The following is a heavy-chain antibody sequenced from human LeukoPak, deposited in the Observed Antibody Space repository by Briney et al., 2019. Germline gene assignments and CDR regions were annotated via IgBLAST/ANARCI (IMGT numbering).Heavy chain of an antibody. D-gene: IGHD3-3*01. CDR3: ARPGSGGPDY. CDR2: IFPYDSGT. V-gene: IGHV5-51*01. J-gene: IGHJ4*02. CDR1: GYSFHNYW. Sequence: GGSLKISCKGSGYSFHNYWIGWVRQMPGKGLEWMAIIFPYDSGTRYSPSFQGQVTISADKSISTAYLQWNSLKASDTAMYYCARPGSGGPDYWGQGTLVTVSS.